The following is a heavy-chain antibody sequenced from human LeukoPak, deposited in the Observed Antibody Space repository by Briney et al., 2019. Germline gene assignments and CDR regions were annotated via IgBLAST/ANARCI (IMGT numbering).Heavy chain of an antibody. Sequence: GGSLRLSCAASGFTFSDYYMSWIRQAPGKGLEGVSYISSSGSTIYYADSVKGRFTISRDNAKKSLYLQMNSLRAEDTAVYYCARGRVDTAMVHFDYWGQGTLVTVSS. V-gene: IGHV3-11*01. CDR1: GFTFSDYY. J-gene: IGHJ4*02. CDR2: ISSSGSTI. D-gene: IGHD5-18*01. CDR3: ARGRVDTAMVHFDY.